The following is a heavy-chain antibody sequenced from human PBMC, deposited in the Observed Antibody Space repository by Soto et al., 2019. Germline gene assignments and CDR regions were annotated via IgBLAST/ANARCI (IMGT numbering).Heavy chain of an antibody. CDR2: IKSKTDGETT. J-gene: IGHJ6*02. V-gene: IGHV3-15*07. Sequence: RLSCAASGFTFSNAWMNWVRQAPGKGLEWVGRIKSKTDGETTDYAAPVKGRFTISRDDSKNTLYLQMNSLKTEDTAVYYCAHVLVVVANYGMDVWGQGTTVTVSS. CDR3: AHVLVVVANYGMDV. CDR1: GFTFSNAW. D-gene: IGHD2-15*01.